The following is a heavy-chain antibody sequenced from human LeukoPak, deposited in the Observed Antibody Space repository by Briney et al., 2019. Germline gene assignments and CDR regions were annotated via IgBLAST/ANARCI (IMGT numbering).Heavy chain of an antibody. Sequence: ASVKVSCKASGGTFSSYAISRVRQAPGQGLEWMGGIIPIFGTANYAQKFQGRVTMTEDTSTDTAYMELSSLRSEDTAVYYCATAYGGNSGWYFNYWGQGTLVTVSS. J-gene: IGHJ4*02. CDR1: GGTFSSYA. D-gene: IGHD4-23*01. V-gene: IGHV1-69*06. CDR2: IIPIFGTA. CDR3: ATAYGGNSGWYFNY.